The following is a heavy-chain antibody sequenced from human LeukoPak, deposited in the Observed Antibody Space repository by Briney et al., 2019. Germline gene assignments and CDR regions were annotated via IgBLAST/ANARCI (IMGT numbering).Heavy chain of an antibody. CDR2: IYHSGST. J-gene: IGHJ6*04. CDR1: GGSISSSNW. CDR3: ARADNTMVRGAKHYYYYYGMDV. Sequence: SETLSLTCAVSGGSISSSNWWSWVRQPPGKGLEWIGEIYHSGSTNYNPSLKSRVTISVDTSKNQFSLKLSSVTAADTAVYYCARADNTMVRGAKHYYYYYGMDVWGKGTTVTVSS. D-gene: IGHD3-10*01. V-gene: IGHV4-4*02.